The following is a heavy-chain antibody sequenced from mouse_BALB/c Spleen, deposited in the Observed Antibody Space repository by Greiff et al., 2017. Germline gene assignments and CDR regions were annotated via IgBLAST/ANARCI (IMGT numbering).Heavy chain of an antibody. J-gene: IGHJ4*01. Sequence: QVQLKESGAELAKPGASVKMSCKASGYTFTSYWMHWVKQRPGQGLEWIGYINPSTGYTEYNQKFKDNATLTADKSSSTAYMQLSSLTSEDSAVYYCARWRGTRDYYAMDYWGQGTSVTVSS. D-gene: IGHD3-3*01. V-gene: IGHV1-7*01. CDR1: GYTFTSYW. CDR3: ARWRGTRDYYAMDY. CDR2: INPSTGYT.